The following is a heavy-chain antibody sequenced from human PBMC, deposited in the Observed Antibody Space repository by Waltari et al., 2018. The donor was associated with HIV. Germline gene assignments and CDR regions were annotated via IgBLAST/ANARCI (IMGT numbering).Heavy chain of an antibody. CDR2: ISYDGSNK. CDR1: GFIFSSYG. D-gene: IGHD2-2*01. Sequence: QVQLVESGGGVVQPGRSLRLSCAASGFIFSSYGLHWVRQAPGKGLEWVAVISYDGSNKEYADSVKGRFTISRDHSKNMLYLQMNSLRAEDTAVYYCAKEETRVFSSTSFYYYYGMDVWGQGTTVTVSS. CDR3: AKEETRVFSSTSFYYYYGMDV. J-gene: IGHJ6*02. V-gene: IGHV3-30*18.